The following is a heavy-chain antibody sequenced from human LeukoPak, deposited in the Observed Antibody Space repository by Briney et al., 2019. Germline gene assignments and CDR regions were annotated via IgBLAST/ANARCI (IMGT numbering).Heavy chain of an antibody. CDR3: AKHCPLPGGWELSPPDY. D-gene: IGHD1-26*01. V-gene: IGHV5-51*01. CDR2: IYPGDSDT. CDR1: GYSFTSYW. J-gene: IGHJ4*02. Sequence: GESLKISCKGSGYSFTSYWIGWVRQMPGKGLEWMGIIYPGDSDTRYSPSFQGQVTISADKSISTAYLQWSSLKASDTAMYYCAKHCPLPGGWELSPPDYWGRGTLVTVS.